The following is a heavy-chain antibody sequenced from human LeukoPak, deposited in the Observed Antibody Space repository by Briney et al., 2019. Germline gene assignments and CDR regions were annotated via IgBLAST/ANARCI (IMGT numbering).Heavy chain of an antibody. J-gene: IGHJ3*02. Sequence: GGSLRLSCAASGFTFNRYWMSWVRQAPGKGLEWVANIKQDGSEKYYVDSVKGRFTISRDNAKNSLYLQMNSLRAEDTAVYYCARDYFHYYDSSGYYLSDAFDIWGQGTWSPSLQ. D-gene: IGHD3-22*01. CDR1: GFTFNRYW. CDR3: ARDYFHYYDSSGYYLSDAFDI. CDR2: IKQDGSEK. V-gene: IGHV3-7*01.